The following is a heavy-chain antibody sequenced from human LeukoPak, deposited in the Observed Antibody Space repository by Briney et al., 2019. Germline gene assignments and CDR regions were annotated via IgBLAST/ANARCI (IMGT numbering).Heavy chain of an antibody. V-gene: IGHV3-21*01. CDR3: ARVGYSSGWYFDY. D-gene: IGHD6-19*01. CDR2: ISSTSSYI. Sequence: GGSLRLSCAASGFTVSSNFMSWVRQAPEKGLEWVSSISSTSSYIYYADSVKGRFTISRDNAQKSLYLQMNSLRAEDTAVYYCARVGYSSGWYFDYWGQGTLVTVSS. J-gene: IGHJ4*02. CDR1: GFTVSSNF.